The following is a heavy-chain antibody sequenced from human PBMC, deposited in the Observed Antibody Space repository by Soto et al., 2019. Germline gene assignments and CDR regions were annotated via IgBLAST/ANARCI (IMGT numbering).Heavy chain of an antibody. J-gene: IGHJ4*02. CDR1: GYTFTSYG. D-gene: IGHD1-26*01. Sequence: ASVKVSCKASGYTFTSYGISWVRQAPGQGLEWMGWISAYNGNTNYAQKLQGRVTITTDTSTSTAYMELRSLRSDDTAVYYCARATVVQWELDFDYWGQGTLVTVSS. CDR3: ARATVVQWELDFDY. V-gene: IGHV1-18*01. CDR2: ISAYNGNT.